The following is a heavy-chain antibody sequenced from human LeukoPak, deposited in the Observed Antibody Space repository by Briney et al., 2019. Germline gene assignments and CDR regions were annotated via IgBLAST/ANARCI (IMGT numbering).Heavy chain of an antibody. CDR1: GYTLTELS. J-gene: IGHJ4*02. CDR2: FDPEDGET. V-gene: IGHV1-24*01. D-gene: IGHD3-22*01. CDR3: ATGGLRYYDSSGYYPFDY. Sequence: ASVKVSCKVSGYTLTELSMHWVRQAPGKGLEWMGGFDPEDGETIYAQKFQGRVTMTEDTSTDTAYMELSSLGSEDTAVYYCATGGLRYYDSSGYYPFDYWGQGTLVTVSS.